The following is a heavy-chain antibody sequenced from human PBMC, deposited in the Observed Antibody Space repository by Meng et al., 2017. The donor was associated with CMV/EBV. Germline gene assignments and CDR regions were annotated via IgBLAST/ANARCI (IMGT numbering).Heavy chain of an antibody. CDR3: ARVGCSSTSCYGMDV. Sequence: ASVKVSCKASGYTFTSYAMHWVRQAPGQRLEWMGWSNAGNGNTKYSQEFQGRVTITADKSTSTAYMELSSLRSEDTAVYYCARVGCSSTSCYGMDVWGQGTTVTVSS. J-gene: IGHJ6*02. D-gene: IGHD2-2*01. CDR1: GYTFTSYA. CDR2: SNAGNGNT. V-gene: IGHV1-3*02.